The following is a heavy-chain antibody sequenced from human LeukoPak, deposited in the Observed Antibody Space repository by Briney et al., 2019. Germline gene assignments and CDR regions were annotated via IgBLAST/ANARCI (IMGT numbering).Heavy chain of an antibody. Sequence: PGGSLRLSCTASGFSFGDYTMSWVRPAPGKGLEWVGFIRRKASGGTTGYAASVKGRFTISRDDSKSIAYLQMDSLKTEDTAVYYCTRPIYGSGSYYFDYWGQGTLVTVSS. CDR2: IRRKASGGTT. CDR1: GFSFGDYT. CDR3: TRPIYGSGSYYFDY. V-gene: IGHV3-49*04. D-gene: IGHD3-10*01. J-gene: IGHJ4*02.